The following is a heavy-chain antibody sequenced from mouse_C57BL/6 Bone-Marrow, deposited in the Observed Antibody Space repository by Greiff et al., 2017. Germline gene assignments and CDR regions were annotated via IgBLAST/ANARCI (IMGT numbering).Heavy chain of an antibody. V-gene: IGHV1-50*01. J-gene: IGHJ2*01. Sequence: QVQLQQPGAELVKPGASVKLSCKASGYTFTSYWMQWVKQRPGQGLEWIGEIDPSDSYTNYNQKFKGKATLTVDTSSSTAYMQLSSLTSEDSAVYYCARGGIEDFDYWGQGTTLTSSS. CDR3: ARGGIEDFDY. CDR2: IDPSDSYT. CDR1: GYTFTSYW.